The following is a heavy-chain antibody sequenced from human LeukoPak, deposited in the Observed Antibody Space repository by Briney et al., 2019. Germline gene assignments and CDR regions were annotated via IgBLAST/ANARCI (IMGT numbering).Heavy chain of an antibody. J-gene: IGHJ3*02. D-gene: IGHD7-27*01. Sequence: PGGTLRLSCAASGFTFSSYGMSWVRQAPGKGLEWVSAISGSGGSTYYADSVKGRFTISRDNAKNSLYLQMNSLRAEDTAVYYCARAKTGSNYAFDIWGQGTMVTVSS. CDR1: GFTFSSYG. V-gene: IGHV3-23*01. CDR2: ISGSGGST. CDR3: ARAKTGSNYAFDI.